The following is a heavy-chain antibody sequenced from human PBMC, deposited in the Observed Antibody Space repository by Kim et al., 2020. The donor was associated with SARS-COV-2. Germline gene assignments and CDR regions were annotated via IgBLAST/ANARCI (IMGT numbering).Heavy chain of an antibody. CDR1: GGSISSGGYY. D-gene: IGHD3-22*01. Sequence: SETLSLTCTVSGGSISSGGYYWSWIRQHPGKGLEWIGYIYYSGSTYYNPSLKSRVTISVDTSKNQFSLKLSSVTAADTAVYYCARYPVDYYDSSGYYYYYYGMDVWGQGTTVTVSS. V-gene: IGHV4-31*03. CDR2: IYYSGST. J-gene: IGHJ6*02. CDR3: ARYPVDYYDSSGYYYYYYGMDV.